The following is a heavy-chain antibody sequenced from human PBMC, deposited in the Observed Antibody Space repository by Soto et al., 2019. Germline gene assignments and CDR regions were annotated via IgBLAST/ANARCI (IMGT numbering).Heavy chain of an antibody. CDR2: ISSSSSTI. CDR3: ARGPTIMVRGVQWFDP. Sequence: VQLVESGGGLVQPGGSLRLSCAASGFTFSSYSMNWVRQAPGKGLEWVSYISSSSSTIYYADSVKGRFTITRDNAKNSLYLQMNILRDEDTAVYYCARGPTIMVRGVQWFDPWGQGTLVTVSS. D-gene: IGHD3-10*01. CDR1: GFTFSSYS. V-gene: IGHV3-48*02. J-gene: IGHJ5*02.